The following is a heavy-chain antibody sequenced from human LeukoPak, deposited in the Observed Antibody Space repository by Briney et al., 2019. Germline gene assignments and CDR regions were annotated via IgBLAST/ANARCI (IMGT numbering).Heavy chain of an antibody. J-gene: IGHJ3*02. CDR1: GFIFSAHS. Sequence: PGGSLRLSCEASGFIFSAHSMNWVRQAPGKGLDWVSYISSSSLTIYYADSVRGRFTISRDNAKNSVFLQLNSLRAEDTGIYYCARAGPGTDDAFDIWGQGTMVTISS. CDR2: ISSSSLTI. CDR3: ARAGPGTDDAFDI. V-gene: IGHV3-48*01. D-gene: IGHD1-14*01.